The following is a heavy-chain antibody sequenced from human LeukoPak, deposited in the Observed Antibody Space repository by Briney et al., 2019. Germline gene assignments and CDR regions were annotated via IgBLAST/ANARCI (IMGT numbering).Heavy chain of an antibody. Sequence: PGGSLRLSCAASGFTFSNYGMSWVRHPPGKGLEWVATNSGGGGSTYYADSVKGRFTISRDNSKNTLYLQMNSLRVDDTAVYYCAKTMGSSWLFDYWGLGTLVTVSS. J-gene: IGHJ4*02. CDR1: GFTFSNYG. CDR3: AKTMGSSWLFDY. CDR2: NSGGGGST. V-gene: IGHV3-23*01. D-gene: IGHD6-6*01.